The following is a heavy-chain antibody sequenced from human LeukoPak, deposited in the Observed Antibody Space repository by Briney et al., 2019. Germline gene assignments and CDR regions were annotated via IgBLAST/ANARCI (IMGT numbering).Heavy chain of an antibody. Sequence: PGGSLRLSCAAAGFTFSSYAMSWVRQAPGKGLEWASHISASGRTTDYADSVKGRFTISRDNSKNTVYLQMNSLRAEDTAVYYCAKLCSGGSCYWNYWGQGTLVTVSS. D-gene: IGHD2-15*01. CDR1: GFTFSSYA. J-gene: IGHJ4*02. V-gene: IGHV3-23*01. CDR2: ISASGRTT. CDR3: AKLCSGGSCYWNY.